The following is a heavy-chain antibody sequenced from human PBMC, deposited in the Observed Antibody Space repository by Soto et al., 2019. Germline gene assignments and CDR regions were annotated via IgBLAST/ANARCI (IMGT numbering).Heavy chain of an antibody. D-gene: IGHD3-10*01. CDR1: GYTFTGYY. Sequence: ASVKVSCKASGYTFTGYYMHWVRQAPGQGLEWMGWINPNSGGTNYAQKFQGWVTMTRDTSISTAYMELSRLRSDDTAVYYCARGVGGLITMVRGAHDAFDIWGQGTMVTVSS. V-gene: IGHV1-2*04. J-gene: IGHJ3*02. CDR2: INPNSGGT. CDR3: ARGVGGLITMVRGAHDAFDI.